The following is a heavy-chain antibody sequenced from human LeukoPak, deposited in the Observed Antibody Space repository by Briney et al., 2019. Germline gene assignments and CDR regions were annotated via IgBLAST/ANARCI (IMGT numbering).Heavy chain of an antibody. D-gene: IGHD6-19*01. V-gene: IGHV4-39*01. CDR2: IYYSGST. CDR3: ARGYSSDLM. J-gene: IGHJ4*02. Sequence: WLRQPPGKGLEWLGSIYYSGSTYYNPSLKSRVTISVDTSKNQFSLRLSSVTAADTAVYYCARGYSSDLMWGQGTLVTVSS.